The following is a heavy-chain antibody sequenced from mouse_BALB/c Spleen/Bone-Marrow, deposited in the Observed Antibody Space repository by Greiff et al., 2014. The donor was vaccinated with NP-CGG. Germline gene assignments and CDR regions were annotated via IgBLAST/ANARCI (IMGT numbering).Heavy chain of an antibody. CDR3: IRELVRGFGY. J-gene: IGHJ3*01. CDR2: INPGSGGA. D-gene: IGHD2-14*01. Sequence: VQVVESGAELVRPGTPVKVSCKASGYAFTNYFMEWVKQRPGQGLEWIGVINPGSGGANYNEKFKGKAILTADKSSSTAYMQLSSLTSDDSAVYFCIRELVRGFGYWGHGTLVTVSA. CDR1: GYAFTNYF. V-gene: IGHV1-54*01.